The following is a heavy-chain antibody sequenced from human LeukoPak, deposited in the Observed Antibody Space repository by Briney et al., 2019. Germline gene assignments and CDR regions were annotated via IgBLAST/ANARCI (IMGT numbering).Heavy chain of an antibody. V-gene: IGHV4-59*08. Sequence: SETLSLTCTVSGGSISSYYWSWIRQPPGKGLEWIGYIYYSGSTNYNPSLKSRVTISVDTSKNQFSLKLSSVTAADTAVYYCATRLGYSSGWYKVYYFDYWGQGTLVTVSS. CDR3: ATRLGYSSGWYKVYYFDY. J-gene: IGHJ4*02. CDR2: IYYSGST. D-gene: IGHD6-19*01. CDR1: GGSISSYY.